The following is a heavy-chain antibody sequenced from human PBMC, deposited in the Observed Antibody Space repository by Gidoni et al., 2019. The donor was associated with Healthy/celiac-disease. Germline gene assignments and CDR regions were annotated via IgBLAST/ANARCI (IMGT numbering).Heavy chain of an antibody. Sequence: EVQLVESGGGLVQPGVPLRYACVASGFTFSSYSMNWVRQAPGKGLEWFSSISSSSSTIYYADSVKGRFTISRDDAKNSLYLQMNSLRAEDTAVYYCARAISLVGAREDWGQGTLVTVSS. CDR2: ISSSSSTI. CDR1: GFTFSSYS. V-gene: IGHV3-48*01. D-gene: IGHD1-26*01. J-gene: IGHJ4*02. CDR3: ARAISLVGARED.